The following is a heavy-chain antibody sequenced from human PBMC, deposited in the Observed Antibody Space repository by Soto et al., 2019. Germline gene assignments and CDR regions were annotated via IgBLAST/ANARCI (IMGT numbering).Heavy chain of an antibody. V-gene: IGHV4-59*01. CDR2: IYYSGST. J-gene: IGHJ4*02. Sequence: PSETLSLTCTVSGGSISSYYWSWIRQPPGKGLEWIGYIYYSGSTNYNPSLKSRVTISVDTSKNQFSLKLSSVTAADTAVYYCAREGNGDPYYFEYWGQGTLVTVSS. CDR1: GGSISSYY. D-gene: IGHD4-17*01. CDR3: AREGNGDPYYFEY.